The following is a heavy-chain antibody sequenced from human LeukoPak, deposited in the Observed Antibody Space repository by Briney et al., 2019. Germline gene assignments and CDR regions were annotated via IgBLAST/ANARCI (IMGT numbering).Heavy chain of an antibody. CDR2: ISSSGSTI. CDR3: AREARLRYLDWLFFNWFDP. V-gene: IGHV3-48*03. D-gene: IGHD3-9*01. CDR1: GFTFSSYE. J-gene: IGHJ5*02. Sequence: QTGGSLRLSCAASGFTFSSYEMNWVRQAPGKGLEWVSYISSSGSTIYYADSVKGRFTISRDNAKNSLYLQMNSLRAEDTAVYYCAREARLRYLDWLFFNWFDPWGQGTLVTVSS.